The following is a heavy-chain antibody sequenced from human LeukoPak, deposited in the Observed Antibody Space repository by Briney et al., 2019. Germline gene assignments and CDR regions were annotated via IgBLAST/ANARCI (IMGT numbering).Heavy chain of an antibody. CDR2: IYSGGST. D-gene: IGHD4-17*01. V-gene: IGHV3-53*01. CDR1: GFTVSSNY. CDR3: TRSHDYDDYSGRNNNY. Sequence: GGSLRLSCAASGFTVSSNYMSWVRQAPGKGLEWVSVIYSGGSTYYSDSVKGRLAISRDNSKNTLYLKMNSLRAEYTAVYYCTRSHDYDDYSGRNNNYWGQGTLVTVSS. J-gene: IGHJ4*02.